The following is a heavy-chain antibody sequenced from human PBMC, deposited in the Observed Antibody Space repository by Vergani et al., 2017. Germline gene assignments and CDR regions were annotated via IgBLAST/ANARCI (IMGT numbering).Heavy chain of an antibody. Sequence: QVQLQESGPGLVKPSQTLSLTCTVSGGSISSGGYYWSWIRQPPGKGLEWIGYIYYSGSTYYNPSLKSRVTISVDTSKNQFSLKLSSVTAADTAVYYCARAEYYYGSGRHNGFDPWGQGTLVTVSS. CDR3: ARAEYYYGSGRHNGFDP. CDR1: GGSISSGGYY. D-gene: IGHD3-10*01. J-gene: IGHJ5*02. V-gene: IGHV4-31*03. CDR2: IYYSGST.